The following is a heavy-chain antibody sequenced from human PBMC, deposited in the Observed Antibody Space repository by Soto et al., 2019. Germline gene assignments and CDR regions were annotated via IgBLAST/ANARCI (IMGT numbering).Heavy chain of an antibody. CDR2: IYCSGNT. CDR3: ARINSGYMTNAFDI. V-gene: IGHV4-30-4*01. CDR1: GGSISSGDYY. D-gene: IGHD3-9*01. J-gene: IGHJ3*02. Sequence: QVHLQESGPRLVKPAQTLSITCTVSGGSISSGDYYWSWLRQPPGKGLEWIGYIYCSGNTYYNPSLRSRVNISVNTSKYQFSLKLSSVTAADTAGCYCARINSGYMTNAFDIWGQGTMVTVSS.